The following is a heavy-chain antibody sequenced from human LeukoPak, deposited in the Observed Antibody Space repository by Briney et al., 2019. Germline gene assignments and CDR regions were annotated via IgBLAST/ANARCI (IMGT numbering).Heavy chain of an antibody. CDR3: ARREGLWFGEFPFDY. Sequence: PSETLSLTCAVSGGSISSSNWWSWIRQPPGKGLEWIGSIYYSGSTYYNPSLKSRVTISVDTSKNQFSLKLSSVTAADTAVYYCARREGLWFGEFPFDYWGQGTLVTVSS. CDR2: IYYSGST. CDR1: GGSISSSNW. D-gene: IGHD3-10*01. V-gene: IGHV4-39*01. J-gene: IGHJ4*02.